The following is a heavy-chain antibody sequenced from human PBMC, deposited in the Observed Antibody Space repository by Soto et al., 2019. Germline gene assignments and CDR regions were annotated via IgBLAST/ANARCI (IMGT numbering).Heavy chain of an antibody. CDR1: GGSINSSDYF. D-gene: IGHD6-19*01. CDR2: IYQSGVT. Sequence: SETLSLTCTVSGGSINSSDYFWTWIRQSPGKALQWIGFIYQSGVTSYNPSLASRVSISLDRSNNQCSLKLKSVTAADTAVYFCAGMPYTSGLRFDPWGPGTLVTVSS. V-gene: IGHV4-30-4*01. CDR3: AGMPYTSGLRFDP. J-gene: IGHJ5*02.